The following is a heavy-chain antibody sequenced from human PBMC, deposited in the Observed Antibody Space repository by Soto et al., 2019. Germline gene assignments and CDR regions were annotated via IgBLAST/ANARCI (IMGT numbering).Heavy chain of an antibody. V-gene: IGHV4-61*01. CDR3: ARVREGQMATLYYFDY. CDR1: GGSVSSGSHY. Sequence: SETLSLTCTVSGGSVSSGSHYWSWIRQPPGKGLEWIGNIYYSGSTKYNPSLKSRVTISVDTSKNQFSLKLSSVTAADTAVYYCARVREGQMATLYYFDYWGQGTLVTVSS. CDR2: IYYSGST. D-gene: IGHD5-12*01. J-gene: IGHJ4*02.